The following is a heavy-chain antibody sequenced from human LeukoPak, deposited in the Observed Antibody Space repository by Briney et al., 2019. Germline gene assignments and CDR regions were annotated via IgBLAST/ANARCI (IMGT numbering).Heavy chain of an antibody. CDR2: INSDGSTT. CDR1: GLTFSSYW. Sequence: QPGGSLGLSCAASGLTFSSYWMHWVRQAPGKGLVWVSRINSDGSTTNYADSVKGRFTISRDNAKNTMYLQMNSLRAEDTAVYYCVSRYCTITNCYKASGTGSFDIWGQGTMVSVSS. CDR3: VSRYCTITNCYKASGTGSFDI. J-gene: IGHJ3*02. D-gene: IGHD2-2*02. V-gene: IGHV3-74*01.